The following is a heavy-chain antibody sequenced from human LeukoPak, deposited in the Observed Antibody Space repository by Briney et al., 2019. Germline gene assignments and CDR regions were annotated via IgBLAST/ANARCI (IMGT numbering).Heavy chain of an antibody. J-gene: IGHJ4*02. D-gene: IGHD3-3*01. CDR1: GFTFSNAW. V-gene: IGHV3-15*01. CDR3: TTDLFVIRFLEWLGY. Sequence: GGSLRLSCAASGFTFSNAWMSWVRQAPGKGLEWVGRIKSKTDGGTTDYAAPVKGRFTISRDDSKNTLYLQMNSLKTEDTAVYYCTTDLFVIRFLEWLGYWGQGTLVTVSS. CDR2: IKSKTDGGTT.